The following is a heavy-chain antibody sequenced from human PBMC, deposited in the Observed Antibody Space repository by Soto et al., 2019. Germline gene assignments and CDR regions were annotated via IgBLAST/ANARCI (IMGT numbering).Heavy chain of an antibody. CDR3: ARGQYYEDSSGYHKFDYGMDV. CDR1: GSTFSRND. D-gene: IGHD3-22*01. Sequence: EVQLVESGGGLVQPGGSLRLSCAASGSTFSRNDMHWVRQRTGKGLEWVSTIGSAGDTNYLGSVKGRFTISRENVKNSSYLQMNSLRDGDTAVYYCARGQYYEDSSGYHKFDYGMDVWGQGTTVTVSS. J-gene: IGHJ6*02. V-gene: IGHV3-13*01. CDR2: IGSAGDT.